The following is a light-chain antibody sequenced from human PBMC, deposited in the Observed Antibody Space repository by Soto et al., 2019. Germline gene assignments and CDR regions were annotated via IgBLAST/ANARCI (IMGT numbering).Light chain of an antibody. J-gene: IGKJ3*01. Sequence: DIQMTQSPSSLSASVGDRVTITCRASESISNNLNWYQHKPGKAPKVLIYAASSLQSGVPSRFSGSGSGTDFILTITSLQAEDFATYYCQQSYSSLGFTFGPWTKVDL. CDR3: QQSYSSLGFT. V-gene: IGKV1-39*01. CDR1: ESISNN. CDR2: AAS.